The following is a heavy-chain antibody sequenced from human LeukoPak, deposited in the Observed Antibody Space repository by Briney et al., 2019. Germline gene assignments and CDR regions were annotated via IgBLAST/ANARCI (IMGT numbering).Heavy chain of an antibody. D-gene: IGHD6-19*01. J-gene: IGHJ6*02. Sequence: PSETLSLTCTVSGGSISSYYWSWIRQPPGKGLEWIGYIYYSGSTNYNPSLKSRVTISVDTSKNQFSLKLSSVTAADTAVYYCAAVGYYYYGMDVWGQGTTVTVSS. CDR2: IYYSGST. CDR3: AAVGYYYYGMDV. V-gene: IGHV4-59*08. CDR1: GGSISSYY.